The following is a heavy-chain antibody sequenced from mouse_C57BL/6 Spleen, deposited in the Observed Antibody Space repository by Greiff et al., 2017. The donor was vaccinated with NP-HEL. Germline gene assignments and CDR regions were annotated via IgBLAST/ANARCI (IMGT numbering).Heavy chain of an antibody. CDR3: ANDYDYYAMDY. CDR1: GFTFSDYG. Sequence: DVMLVESGGGLVKPGGSLKLSCAASGFTFSDYGMHWVRQAPEKGLEWVAYISSGSSTIYYADTVKGRFTISRDNAKNTLFLQMTSLRSEDTAMYYCANDYDYYAMDYWGQGTSVTVSS. J-gene: IGHJ4*01. CDR2: ISSGSSTI. D-gene: IGHD2-4*01. V-gene: IGHV5-17*01.